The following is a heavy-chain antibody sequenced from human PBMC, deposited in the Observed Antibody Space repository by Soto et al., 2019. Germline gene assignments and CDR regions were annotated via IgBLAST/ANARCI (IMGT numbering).Heavy chain of an antibody. D-gene: IGHD2-2*01. CDR3: ARGLVVPAAMRLDY. V-gene: IGHV4-34*01. J-gene: IGHJ4*02. Sequence: QVQLQQWGAGLLKPSETLSLTCAVYGGSFSGYYWSWIRQPPGKGLEWIGEINHSGSTNYNPSLKSRVTISVDTSKNQFSLKLSSVTAADTAVYYCARGLVVPAAMRLDYWGQGTLVTVSS. CDR1: GGSFSGYY. CDR2: INHSGST.